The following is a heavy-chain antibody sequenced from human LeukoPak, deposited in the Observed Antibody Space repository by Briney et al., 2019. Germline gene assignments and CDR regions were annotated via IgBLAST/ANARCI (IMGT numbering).Heavy chain of an antibody. Sequence: PGGSLRLSCAASGFTFSSYWMSWVRQAPGKGLEWVANIKQYGSEKYYVDSVKGRFTISRDNAKNSLYLQMNSLRAEDTAVYYCARGGPYDYIWGSYRDDAFDIWGQGTMVTVSS. D-gene: IGHD3-16*02. CDR1: GFTFSSYW. V-gene: IGHV3-7*01. CDR2: IKQYGSEK. CDR3: ARGGPYDYIWGSYRDDAFDI. J-gene: IGHJ3*02.